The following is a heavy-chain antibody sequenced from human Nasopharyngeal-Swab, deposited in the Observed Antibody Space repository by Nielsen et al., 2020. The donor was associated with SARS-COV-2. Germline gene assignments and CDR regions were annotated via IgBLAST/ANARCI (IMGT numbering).Heavy chain of an antibody. Sequence: SETLSLTCTVSGGSISSGGYYWSWIRQHPGKGLEWIGDIYYSGSNYYNPSLKSRVTISVDTSKNQFSLKLSSVTAADTAVYYCAREVALIAAAGAREDWFDPWGQGTLVTVSS. CDR3: AREVALIAAAGAREDWFDP. CDR1: GGSISSGGYY. J-gene: IGHJ5*02. V-gene: IGHV4-31*03. CDR2: IYYSGSN. D-gene: IGHD6-13*01.